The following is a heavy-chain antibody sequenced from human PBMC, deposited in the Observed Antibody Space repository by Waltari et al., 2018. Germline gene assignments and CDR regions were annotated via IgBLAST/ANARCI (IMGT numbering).Heavy chain of an antibody. CDR2: VYTSGST. Sequence: QVQLQESGPGLVKPSETLSLTCTVSGGSISSYYWTWIRPPPGKGLEWSGYVYTSGSTYYNPSLKSRFTIAVDTSKNQFSLKLSSVTAADTAVYYCARVGVDAFDIWGQGTMVTVSS. CDR3: ARVGVDAFDI. CDR1: GGSISSYY. D-gene: IGHD3-16*01. V-gene: IGHV4-4*09. J-gene: IGHJ3*02.